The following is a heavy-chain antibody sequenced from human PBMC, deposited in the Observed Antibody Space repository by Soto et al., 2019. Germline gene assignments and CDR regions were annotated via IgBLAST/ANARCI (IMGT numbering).Heavy chain of an antibody. CDR1: GFTVSRSY. J-gene: IGHJ4*02. CDR3: ARDRNYYDSRGAFDY. CDR2: IYSGGST. D-gene: IGHD3-22*01. Sequence: EVQLVESGGGLVQPGGSLRLSCAASGFTVSRSYLSWVRQAPGKGLEWVSVIYSGGSTYYADSVKGRFTISRDISKNTLYLQMNSLRAEDTAVYYCARDRNYYDSRGAFDYWGQGTLVTVSS. V-gene: IGHV3-66*01.